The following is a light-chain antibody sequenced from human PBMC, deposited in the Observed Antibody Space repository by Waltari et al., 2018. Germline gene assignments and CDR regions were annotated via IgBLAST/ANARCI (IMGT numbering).Light chain of an antibody. V-gene: IGLV2-23*01. CDR1: TRHFVSYHL. Sequence: QSALTQPASVSVSPGQSITIPCTGTTRHFVSYHLVPWYQQHPGKAPKLMIYEGSNRPSGISHRFSGSKSGNTASLTISGLQAEDEADYYCCSYAVGAIYVFGTGTKVTVL. CDR3: CSYAVGAIYV. J-gene: IGLJ1*01. CDR2: EGS.